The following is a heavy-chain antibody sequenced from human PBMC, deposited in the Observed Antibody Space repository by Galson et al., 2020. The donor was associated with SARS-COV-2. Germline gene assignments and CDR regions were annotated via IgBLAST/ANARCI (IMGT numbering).Heavy chain of an antibody. CDR1: GYTLTKLS. Sequence: ASVKVSCKASGYTLTKLSMHRVRQAPGQGLEWMGGFNPYDGETIYAQKFQGRVTMTEDTSTDTAYMELSSLRSDDTAVYYCARDGESYSGSYYGAFDIWGQGTMVTVSS. CDR3: ARDGESYSGSYYGAFDI. CDR2: FNPYDGET. J-gene: IGHJ3*02. V-gene: IGHV1-24*01. D-gene: IGHD1-26*01.